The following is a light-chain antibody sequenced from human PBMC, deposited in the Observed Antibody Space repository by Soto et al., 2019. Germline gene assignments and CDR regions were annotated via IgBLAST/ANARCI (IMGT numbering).Light chain of an antibody. CDR3: QQRNVWPRVP. V-gene: IGKV3-11*01. J-gene: IGKJ5*01. CDR1: PSVANF. Sequence: EIVLTQSPATLSLSPGERATLSCRASPSVANFVAWYQQKPGQAPRLLIYGAFNRATGIPARFSGSGSGTDFPPTISSLEPKDSAVYYCQQRNVWPRVPSGKGTRLEIK. CDR2: GAF.